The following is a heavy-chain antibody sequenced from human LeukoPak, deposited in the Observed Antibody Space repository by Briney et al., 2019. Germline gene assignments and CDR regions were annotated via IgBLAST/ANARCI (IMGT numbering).Heavy chain of an antibody. V-gene: IGHV1-2*02. D-gene: IGHD5-18*01. CDR3: PTAYSIQLWLYCNY. CDR2: TNPNMGGT. Sequence: ASVKVSCKASGDTFTSYYMHWVRQAPGKGGEWMGWTNPNMGGTNYAQNVQGRVTMTSGTSISTAYMELSRLTSDDTAVYYCPTAYSIQLWLYCNYCGQGTLVTVSS. CDR1: GDTFTSYY. J-gene: IGHJ4*02.